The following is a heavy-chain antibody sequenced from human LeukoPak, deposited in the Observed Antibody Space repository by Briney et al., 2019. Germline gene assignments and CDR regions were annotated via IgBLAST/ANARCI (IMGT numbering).Heavy chain of an antibody. CDR3: ARGGTYYYDSSGYFDY. Sequence: SETLSLTCTVSGDSISSYYWSWIRQPAGKGLEWIGRIHPSGSTNYNPSLKSRVTLSVDTSKNQFSLKLSSVTAADTAVYYCARGGTYYYDSSGYFDYWGQGTLVTVSS. CDR1: GDSISSYY. V-gene: IGHV4-4*07. D-gene: IGHD3-22*01. J-gene: IGHJ4*02. CDR2: IHPSGST.